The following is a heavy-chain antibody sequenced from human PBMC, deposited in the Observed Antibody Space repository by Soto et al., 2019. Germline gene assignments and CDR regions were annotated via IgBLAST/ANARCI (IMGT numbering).Heavy chain of an antibody. CDR2: FYYSGST. V-gene: IGHV4-39*01. CDR1: GGSISSSNYY. J-gene: IGHJ5*02. D-gene: IGHD3-22*01. CDR3: ARPIGGGSSGDYH. Sequence: QLQLQESGPGLVKPPETLSLTCTVSGGSISSSNYYWAWIRQPPGKGLEWIGGFYYSGSTYYKPSLKSRVSISVDTSKNQFSLKLSSVTDADTAVYYCARPIGGGSSGDYHWGQGTLVTVSS.